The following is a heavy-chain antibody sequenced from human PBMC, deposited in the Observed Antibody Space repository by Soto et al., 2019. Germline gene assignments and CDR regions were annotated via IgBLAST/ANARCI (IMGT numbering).Heavy chain of an antibody. CDR3: AKPAGYSSSWPHNYGMDV. J-gene: IGHJ6*02. V-gene: IGHV5-10-1*01. Sequence: GESLKISCKGSGYSFTSYWISWVRQMPGKGLEWMGRIDPSDSYTNYSPSFQGHVTISADKSISTAYLQWSSLKASDTAMYYCAKPAGYSSSWPHNYGMDVWGQGTTATVSS. D-gene: IGHD6-13*01. CDR2: IDPSDSYT. CDR1: GYSFTSYW.